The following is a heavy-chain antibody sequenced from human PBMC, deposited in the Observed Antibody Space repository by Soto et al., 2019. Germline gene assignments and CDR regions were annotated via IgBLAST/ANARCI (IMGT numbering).Heavy chain of an antibody. Sequence: ESGPTLVNPTETLTLTCTVSGFSLSNARMGVSWIRQPPGKALEWLAHIFSNDEKSYSTSLKSRLTISKDTSKSQVVLTMTNMDPVDTATYYCARIQNRITIFGVVDLYYYYGMDVWGQGTTVTVS. CDR1: GFSLSNARMG. CDR3: ARIQNRITIFGVVDLYYYYGMDV. J-gene: IGHJ6*02. V-gene: IGHV2-26*01. D-gene: IGHD3-3*01. CDR2: IFSNDEK.